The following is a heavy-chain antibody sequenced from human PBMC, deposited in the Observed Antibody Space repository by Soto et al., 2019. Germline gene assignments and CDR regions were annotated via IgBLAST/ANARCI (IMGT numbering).Heavy chain of an antibody. J-gene: IGHJ5*02. CDR2: ISGSGGST. D-gene: IGHD3-9*01. CDR3: AKDRGYDILTGYYTS. CDR1: GFTFSSYA. Sequence: GGSLRLSCAASGFTFSSYAMSWVRQAPGKGLEWVSAISGSGGSTYYADSVKGRFTISRDNSKNTLYLQMNSLRAEDTAVYYCAKDRGYDILTGYYTSWGQGTLVTVSS. V-gene: IGHV3-23*01.